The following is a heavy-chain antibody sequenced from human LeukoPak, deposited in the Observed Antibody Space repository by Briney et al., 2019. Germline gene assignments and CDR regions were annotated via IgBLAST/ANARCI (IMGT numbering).Heavy chain of an antibody. Sequence: GGSLRLSCAASGFTFSSYGIHWVRQAPGKGLEWVAVISHDGGNEYYADSVKGRFTISRDNSQNTLFLQMNSLRAEDTAVYYCAKDTYSLHAFDIWGQGTMVTVSS. J-gene: IGHJ3*02. CDR3: AKDTYSLHAFDI. V-gene: IGHV3-30*18. CDR2: ISHDGGNE. CDR1: GFTFSSYG. D-gene: IGHD1-26*01.